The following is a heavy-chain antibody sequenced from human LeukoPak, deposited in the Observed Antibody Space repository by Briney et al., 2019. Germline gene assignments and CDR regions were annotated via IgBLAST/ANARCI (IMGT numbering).Heavy chain of an antibody. Sequence: VSVKVSCKASGYTFTSYYMHWVRQAPGQGLEWMGIINPSGGSTSYAQKFQGRVTMTRDTSTSTVYMELSSLRSEDTAVYYCARTGQGDCYSDWGQGTLVTVSS. CDR3: ARTGQGDCYSD. CDR2: INPSGGST. D-gene: IGHD2-21*02. J-gene: IGHJ4*02. CDR1: GYTFTSYY. V-gene: IGHV1-46*01.